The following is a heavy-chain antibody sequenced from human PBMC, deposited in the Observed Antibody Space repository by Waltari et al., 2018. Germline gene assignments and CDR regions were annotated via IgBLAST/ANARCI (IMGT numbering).Heavy chain of an antibody. CDR1: GGSFSGYY. V-gene: IGHV4-34*01. Sequence: QVQLHQWGAGLLKPSETLSLTCGVSGGSFSGYYWGWIRQPPGKGLEWIGEGDHGGSATYHPSLKSRVTMSVDTSSNQFSLKMISVTAADTAVYYCARGNGGYSDWGPGALVAVSS. J-gene: IGHJ4*02. CDR2: GDHGGSA. D-gene: IGHD1-26*01. CDR3: ARGNGGYSD.